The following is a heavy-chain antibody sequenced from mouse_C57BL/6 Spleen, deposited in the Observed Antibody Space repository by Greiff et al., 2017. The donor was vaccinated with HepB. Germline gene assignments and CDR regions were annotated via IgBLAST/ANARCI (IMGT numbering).Heavy chain of an antibody. CDR2: ISSGGSYT. D-gene: IGHD1-1*01. CDR3: ARHWYYGSSYGAMDY. J-gene: IGHJ4*01. Sequence: EVKLVESGGDLVKPGGSLKLSCAASGFTFSSYGMSWVRQTPDKRLEWVATISSGGSYTYYPDSVKGRFTISRDNAKNTLYLQMSSLKSEDTAMYYCARHWYYGSSYGAMDYWGQGTSVTVSS. CDR1: GFTFSSYG. V-gene: IGHV5-6*02.